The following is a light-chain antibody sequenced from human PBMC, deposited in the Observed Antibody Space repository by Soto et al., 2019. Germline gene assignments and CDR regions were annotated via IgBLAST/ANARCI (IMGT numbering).Light chain of an antibody. CDR3: QQSYNTPCT. CDR2: PAS. Sequence: SQMTQSPSSLGASVGDRVTITCRASQSISNYLNWYQQKPGKAPKLLIYPASSLQSGVPSRVSDSGSGTDFALTISSXQPEDFTTYYCQQSYNTPCTFGQGT. V-gene: IGKV1-39*01. CDR1: QSISNY. J-gene: IGKJ1*01.